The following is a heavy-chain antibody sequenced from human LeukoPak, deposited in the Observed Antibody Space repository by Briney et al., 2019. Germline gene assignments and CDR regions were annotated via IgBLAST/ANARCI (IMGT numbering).Heavy chain of an antibody. CDR1: GFTVSSNY. J-gene: IGHJ6*02. CDR3: ARGKSELTIFGVVYYYGMDV. CDR2: IYSGGST. V-gene: IGHV3-53*01. Sequence: GGSLRLSCAASGFTVSSNYMSWVRQAPGKGLEWVSVIYSGGSTYYADSVKGRFTISRDNSKNTLYLQMNSLRAEDTAVYYCARGKSELTIFGVVYYYGMDVWGQGTTVTVSS. D-gene: IGHD3-3*01.